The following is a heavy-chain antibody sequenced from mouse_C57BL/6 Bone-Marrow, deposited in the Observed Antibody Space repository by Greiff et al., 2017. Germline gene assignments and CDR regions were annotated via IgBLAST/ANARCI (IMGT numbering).Heavy chain of an antibody. V-gene: IGHV1-85*01. D-gene: IGHD1-1*01. CDR1: GYTFTSYD. CDR2: IYPRDGST. CDR3: ARLFTTVVAPEAY. Sequence: VQLQESGPELVKPGASVKLSCKASGYTFTSYDINWVKQRPGQGLEWIGWIYPRDGSTKYNEKFKGKATLTVDTSSSTAYMELHSLTSEDSAVYFCARLFTTVVAPEAYWGQGTLVTVSA. J-gene: IGHJ3*01.